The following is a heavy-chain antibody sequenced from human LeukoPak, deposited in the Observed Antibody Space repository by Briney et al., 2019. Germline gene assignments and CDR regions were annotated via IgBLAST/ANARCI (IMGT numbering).Heavy chain of an antibody. CDR3: ARDYRVEGDSSWFDL. J-gene: IGHJ5*02. CDR1: GGSFREFY. V-gene: IGHV4-34*01. D-gene: IGHD3-22*01. CDR2: INYSGST. Sequence: PSETLSLTCAVSGGSFREFYWNWIRHSPVKGLEWIGEINYSGSTNYNPSLKRRVPISVDTPKNQFSLQLNSVTPEDTAVYYCARDYRVEGDSSWFDLGGRGTVVTVSS.